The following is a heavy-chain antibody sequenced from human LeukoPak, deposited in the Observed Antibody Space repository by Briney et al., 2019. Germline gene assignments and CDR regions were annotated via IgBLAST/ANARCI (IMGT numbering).Heavy chain of an antibody. Sequence: GGSLRLSCTASGFTFGDYAMSWVRQAPGKGLECVGFIRSKAYGGTTEYAASVKGRFTISRDDSKSIAYLQMNSLKTEDTAVYYCTGARYDAFDIWGQGTMVTVSS. CDR3: TGARYDAFDI. J-gene: IGHJ3*02. CDR1: GFTFGDYA. CDR2: IRSKAYGGTT. V-gene: IGHV3-49*04.